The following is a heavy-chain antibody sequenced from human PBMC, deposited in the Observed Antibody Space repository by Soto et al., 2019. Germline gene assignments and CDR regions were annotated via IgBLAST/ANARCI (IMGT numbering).Heavy chain of an antibody. CDR1: GFTFSSYA. D-gene: IGHD4-17*01. Sequence: QVQLVESGGGVVQPGRSLRLSCAASGFTFSSYAMHWVRQAPGKGLEWVAVISYDGSYKYYADSVKGRFTISRDNFKNTSDLLRSSLRVEETAVYYCGRVGGENDSGDCDYCFYGMDVWGQGTTVTVSS. CDR3: GRVGGENDSGDCDYCFYGMDV. V-gene: IGHV3-30-3*01. CDR2: ISYDGSYK. J-gene: IGHJ6*02.